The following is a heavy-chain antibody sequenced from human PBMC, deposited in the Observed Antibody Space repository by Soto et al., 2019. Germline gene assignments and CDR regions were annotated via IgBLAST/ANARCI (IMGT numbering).Heavy chain of an antibody. D-gene: IGHD6-13*01. V-gene: IGHV3-30-3*01. CDR3: ACSPYSSSWYEEYFQH. J-gene: IGHJ1*01. CDR2: ISYDGSNK. CDR1: GFTFSSYA. Sequence: GGSLRLSCAASGFTFSSYAMHWVRQAPGKGLEWVAVISYDGSNKYYADSVKGRFTISRDNSKNTLYLQMNSLRAEDTAVYYCACSPYSSSWYEEYFQHWGQGTLVTVSS.